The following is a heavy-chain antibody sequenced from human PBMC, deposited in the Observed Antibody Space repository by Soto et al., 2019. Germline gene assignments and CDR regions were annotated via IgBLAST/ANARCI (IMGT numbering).Heavy chain of an antibody. J-gene: IGHJ4*02. CDR3: ARGPSE. CDR2: IYPATGDT. CDR1: GYIFLGSY. Sequence: QGQLVQSGAEMKSPGSSVKGSCKATGYIFLGSYLHWIRQAPGQGPEWMGSIYPATGDTDYAQTYQGRVILTGDTAIGTAYLVLHWLNFDDTGMYYCARGPSEWGPGTLVTVSS. V-gene: IGHV1-2*02.